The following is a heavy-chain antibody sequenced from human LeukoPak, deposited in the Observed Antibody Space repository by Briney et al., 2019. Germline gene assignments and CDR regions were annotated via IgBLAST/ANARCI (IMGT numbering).Heavy chain of an antibody. Sequence: GGSLRLSCAASGFTFRSYWMHWVRQAPGKGLVWVSRINSDGSSTSYADSVKGRFTISRDNAQNTLYLQMNSLRAEDTAVYYCARELRVAVAGYFDYWGQGTLVTVPS. J-gene: IGHJ4*02. CDR3: ARELRVAVAGYFDY. CDR1: GFTFRSYW. CDR2: INSDGSST. D-gene: IGHD6-19*01. V-gene: IGHV3-74*01.